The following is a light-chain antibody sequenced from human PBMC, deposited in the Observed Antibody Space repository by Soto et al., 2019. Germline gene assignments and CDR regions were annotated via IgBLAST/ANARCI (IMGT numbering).Light chain of an antibody. Sequence: EIVLTQSPGTLSLSPGERATLSCKASQGVGSNYLAWYQQKPGQAPRPLIYGASSRATGIPDRFSGSGSGADFTLTISRLVPEDCAVYYCQQYGSSPWTFGQGTTVEIK. CDR3: QQYGSSPWT. CDR2: GAS. V-gene: IGKV3-20*01. J-gene: IGKJ1*01. CDR1: QGVGSNY.